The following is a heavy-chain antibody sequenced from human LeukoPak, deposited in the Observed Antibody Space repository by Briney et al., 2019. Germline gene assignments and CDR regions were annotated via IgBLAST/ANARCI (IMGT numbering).Heavy chain of an antibody. Sequence: ASVKVSCKASGGTFSSYAISWVRQAPGQGLEWMGRIIPILGIANYAQKFQGRVTITADKSTSTAYMELSSLRSEDTAVYYCARDSKDGYYYGMDVWGQGTTVTVCS. CDR2: IIPILGIA. J-gene: IGHJ6*02. CDR1: GGTFSSYA. D-gene: IGHD5-24*01. CDR3: ARDSKDGYYYGMDV. V-gene: IGHV1-69*04.